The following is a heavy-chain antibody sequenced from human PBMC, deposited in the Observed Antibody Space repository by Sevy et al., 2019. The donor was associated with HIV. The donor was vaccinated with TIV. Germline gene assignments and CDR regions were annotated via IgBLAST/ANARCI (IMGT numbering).Heavy chain of an antibody. V-gene: IGHV3-64D*06. CDR3: VKALSNYESGVLDY. Sequence: GGSLRLSCSASGFTFSSYAMHWVRQAPGKGLEYVSAISSNGGSTYYADSVKGRFTISRDNSKNTLYLQMSSLRAEDTAVYYCVKALSNYESGVLDYWGQGTLVTVSS. D-gene: IGHD4-4*01. CDR2: ISSNGGST. J-gene: IGHJ4*02. CDR1: GFTFSSYA.